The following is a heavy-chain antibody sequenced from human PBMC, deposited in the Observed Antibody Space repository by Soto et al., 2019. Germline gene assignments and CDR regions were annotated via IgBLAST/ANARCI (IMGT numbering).Heavy chain of an antibody. D-gene: IGHD6-13*01. J-gene: IGHJ4*02. CDR1: GGTFSSYA. CDR3: ARSKYLSIAAAGKFDY. CDR2: IIPIFSIA. V-gene: IGHV1-69*10. Sequence: ASVKVSCKASGGTFSSYAISWVRQAPGQGLEWMGGIIPIFSIANYAQKFQGRVTITADKSTSTAYMELSSLRSEDTAVYYCARSKYLSIAAAGKFDYWGQGTLVTVSS.